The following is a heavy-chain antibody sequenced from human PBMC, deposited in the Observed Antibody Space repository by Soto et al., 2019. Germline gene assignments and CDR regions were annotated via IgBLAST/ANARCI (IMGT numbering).Heavy chain of an antibody. CDR3: AKGGYYSLFDI. Sequence: GGSLRLSCVASGFPFSSYAMSWVRQTPGKGLEWVSGISGSGGRTYYADSVKGRFTISRDNANNTLSLQMHILRVEDTAVYFCAKGGYYSLFDIWGQGTMVTVSS. J-gene: IGHJ3*02. V-gene: IGHV3-23*01. D-gene: IGHD3-16*01. CDR1: GFPFSSYA. CDR2: ISGSGGRT.